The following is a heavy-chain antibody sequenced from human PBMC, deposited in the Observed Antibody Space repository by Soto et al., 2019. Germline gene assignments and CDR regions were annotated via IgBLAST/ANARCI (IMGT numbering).Heavy chain of an antibody. CDR2: IIPIFGTA. D-gene: IGHD6-25*01. J-gene: IGHJ4*02. CDR1: GGTFSSYA. Sequence: SVKVSCKASGGTFSSYAISWVRQAPGQGLEWMGGIIPIFGTANYAQKFQGRVTITADESTSTAYMELSSLRSEDTAVYYCARERRRAGANYFDYWGQGTQVTVSS. CDR3: ARERRRAGANYFDY. V-gene: IGHV1-69*13.